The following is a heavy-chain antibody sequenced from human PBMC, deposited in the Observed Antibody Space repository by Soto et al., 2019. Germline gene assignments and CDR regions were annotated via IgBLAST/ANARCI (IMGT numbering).Heavy chain of an antibody. Sequence: QVQLVESGGGVVQPGRSLRLSCAASGFTFSSYGMHWVRQAPGKGLEWVAVISYDGSNKYYADSVKGRFTISRDNSKNTLYLQMNSLGAEDTAVYYCAKDVTTVTTSFDYWGQGTLVTVSS. D-gene: IGHD4-17*01. J-gene: IGHJ4*02. CDR1: GFTFSSYG. CDR2: ISYDGSNK. CDR3: AKDVTTVTTSFDY. V-gene: IGHV3-30*18.